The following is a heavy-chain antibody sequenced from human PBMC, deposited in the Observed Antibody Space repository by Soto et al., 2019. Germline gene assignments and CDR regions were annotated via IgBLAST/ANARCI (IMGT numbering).Heavy chain of an antibody. J-gene: IGHJ3*02. CDR2: INAGNGNR. CDR1: GDSFTSYA. CDR3: ARDDYYI. D-gene: IGHD3-16*01. Sequence: GASVKVSCKASGDSFTSYAMHWVRQAPGQRLEWMGWINAGNGNRKYSQKLQGRVTITRDTSASTAYMELSSLRSEDTAVYYCARDDYYIWGQGTMVTVSS. V-gene: IGHV1-3*01.